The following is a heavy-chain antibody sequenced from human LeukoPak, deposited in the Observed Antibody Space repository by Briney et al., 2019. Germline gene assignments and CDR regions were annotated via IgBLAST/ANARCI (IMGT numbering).Heavy chain of an antibody. D-gene: IGHD3-22*01. CDR3: ARYYDSSGYDSIPPYNWFDP. Sequence: SETLSLTCTVSGGSISSYYWSWIRQPPGKGLEWIGHIYYSGSTNYNPSLKSRVTISVDTSKNQFSLRLSSVTAADTAVYYCARYYDSSGYDSIPPYNWFDPWGQGTLVTVSS. J-gene: IGHJ5*02. CDR1: GGSISSYY. CDR2: IYYSGST. V-gene: IGHV4-59*01.